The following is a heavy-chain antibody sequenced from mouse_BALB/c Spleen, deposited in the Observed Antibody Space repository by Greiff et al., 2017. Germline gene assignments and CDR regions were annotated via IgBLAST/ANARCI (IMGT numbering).Heavy chain of an antibody. Sequence: VQLQESGPGLVAPSQSLSITCTVSGFSLTSYGVHWVRQPPGKGLEWLGVIWAGGSTNYNSALMSRLSISKDNSKSQVFLKMNSLQTDDTAMYYCARDQGGNYDYYAMDYWGQGTSVTVSS. J-gene: IGHJ4*01. CDR2: IWAGGST. CDR1: GFSLTSYG. CDR3: ARDQGGNYDYYAMDY. D-gene: IGHD2-1*01. V-gene: IGHV2-9*02.